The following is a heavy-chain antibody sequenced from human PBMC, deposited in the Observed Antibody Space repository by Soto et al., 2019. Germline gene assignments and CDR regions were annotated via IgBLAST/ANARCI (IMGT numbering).Heavy chain of an antibody. Sequence: VQLVESGGGLVQPGGSLRLSCAASGFTVSSNYMSWVRQAPGKGLEWVSVIYSGGSTYYADSVKGRFTISRDNSKNLLYLQMNSLRAEDTAVYYCARLGSGWWLDYWGQGTLVTVSS. D-gene: IGHD6-19*01. CDR3: ARLGSGWWLDY. CDR1: GFTVSSNY. CDR2: IYSGGST. J-gene: IGHJ4*02. V-gene: IGHV3-66*01.